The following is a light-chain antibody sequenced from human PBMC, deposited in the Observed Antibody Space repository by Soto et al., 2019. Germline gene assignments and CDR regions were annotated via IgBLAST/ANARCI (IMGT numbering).Light chain of an antibody. CDR2: DAS. J-gene: IGKJ1*01. V-gene: IGKV3-20*01. Sequence: EIVLTQSPGTLSLSPGEGATLSCRASQSVRSSYLAWYQQKPGQPPRLVIYDASSRATGIPDRFSGSGSGTDFTLTISRLEPEDFAMFYCQQYGSSPQAFGQGTKVDIK. CDR3: QQYGSSPQA. CDR1: QSVRSSY.